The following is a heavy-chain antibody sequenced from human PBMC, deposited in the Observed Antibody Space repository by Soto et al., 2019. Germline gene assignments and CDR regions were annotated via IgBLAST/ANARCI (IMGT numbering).Heavy chain of an antibody. CDR1: GFTFSSSY. J-gene: IGHJ5*02. CDR2: ISSSGVSM. Sequence: QVQLLQSGGGLVKPGGSLRLSCAASGFTFSSSYMSWIRQAPGKGLEWVSYISSSGVSMYYADSEKGRFTISRDNANNSLYLQMNSLRAEDTAVYYCARGGFNYASWGQGTLVTVSP. D-gene: IGHD5-18*01. V-gene: IGHV3-11*01. CDR3: ARGGFNYAS.